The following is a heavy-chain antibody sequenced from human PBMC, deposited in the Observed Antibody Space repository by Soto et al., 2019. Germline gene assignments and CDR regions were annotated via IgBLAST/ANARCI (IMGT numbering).Heavy chain of an antibody. CDR3: TRDRRDCSGGSCYLDPIFSDY. J-gene: IGHJ4*02. CDR1: GFTFGDYA. CDR2: IRSKAYGGTT. Sequence: GGSLRLSCTASGFTFGDYAMSWFRQAPGKGLEWVGFIRSKAYGGTTEYAASVKGRFTISRDDSKSIAYLQMNSLKTEDTAVYYCTRDRRDCSGGSCYLDPIFSDYWGQGTLVTVSS. V-gene: IGHV3-49*03. D-gene: IGHD2-15*01.